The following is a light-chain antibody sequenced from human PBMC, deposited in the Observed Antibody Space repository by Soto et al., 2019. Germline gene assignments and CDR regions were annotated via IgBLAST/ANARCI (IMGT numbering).Light chain of an antibody. V-gene: IGKV2-24*01. Sequence: DIVMTQTALSSPVTPGQPASISCRASQSLVHRDGGTYLNWLHQRPGQPPKLLISRVSIRFSGVPDRFSGSGAGTDFTLTISRVEPEDVGLYYCMQATQFPRTFGPGTKVEV. CDR2: RVS. J-gene: IGKJ1*01. CDR3: MQATQFPRT. CDR1: QSLVHRDGGTY.